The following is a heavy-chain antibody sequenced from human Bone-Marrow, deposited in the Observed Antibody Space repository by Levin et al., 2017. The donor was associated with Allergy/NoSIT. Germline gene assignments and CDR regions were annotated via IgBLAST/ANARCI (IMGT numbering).Heavy chain of an antibody. V-gene: IGHV4-59*01. D-gene: IGHD6-13*01. CDR1: GASISNYY. CDR2: IYYSGGT. Sequence: NTSETLSLTCNVSGASISNYYWNWIRQSPGKGLEWIGYIYYSGGTNYSPSLKGRVTISADTSKNQFSLKLTSVTAADAAVYYCARGYSSSWYQISALLYWGQGIWVTVSS. CDR3: ARGYSSSWYQISALLY. J-gene: IGHJ4*02.